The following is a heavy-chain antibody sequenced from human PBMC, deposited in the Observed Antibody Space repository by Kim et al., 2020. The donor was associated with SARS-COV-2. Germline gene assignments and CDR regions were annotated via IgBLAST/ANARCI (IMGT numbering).Heavy chain of an antibody. V-gene: IGHV1-18*04. CDR1: GYTFTSYG. J-gene: IGHJ5*02. CDR2: ISAYNGNT. Sequence: ASVKVSCKASGYTFTSYGISWVRQAPGQGLEWMGWISAYNGNTNYAQKLQGRVTMTTDTSTSTAYMELRSLRSDDTAVYYCARVTQITIFGDNWFDPWGQGTLVTVSS. D-gene: IGHD3-3*01. CDR3: ARVTQITIFGDNWFDP.